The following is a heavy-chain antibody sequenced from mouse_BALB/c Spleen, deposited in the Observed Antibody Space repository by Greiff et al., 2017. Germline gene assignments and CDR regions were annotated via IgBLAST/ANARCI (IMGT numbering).Heavy chain of an antibody. CDR2: ISSGGSYT. CDR1: GFTFSSYA. Sequence: EVMLVESGGGLVKPGGSLKLSCAASGFTFSSYAMSWVRQSPEKRLEWVAEISSGGSYTYYPDTVTGRFTISRDNAKNTLYLEMSSLRSEDTAMYYCARDDGYYGFDYGGQGTTLTVSS. V-gene: IGHV5-9-4*01. D-gene: IGHD2-3*01. CDR3: ARDDGYYGFDY. J-gene: IGHJ2*01.